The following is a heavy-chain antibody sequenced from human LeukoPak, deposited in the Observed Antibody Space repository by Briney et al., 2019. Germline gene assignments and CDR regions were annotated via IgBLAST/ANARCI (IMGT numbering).Heavy chain of an antibody. CDR2: ISYSCGTT. CDR3: AKGEKTRPFGGVIDY. Sequence: PGGSLRLSCAASGFTFTSYAMSWVRQAPGKGLEWVSAISYSCGTTYYAASVKGPFTISRDNSKNTLYLQMNSLRAEDTAVYYCAKGEKTRPFGGVIDYWGQGTLVTVSS. CDR1: GFTFTSYA. V-gene: IGHV3-23*01. J-gene: IGHJ4*02. D-gene: IGHD3-16*02.